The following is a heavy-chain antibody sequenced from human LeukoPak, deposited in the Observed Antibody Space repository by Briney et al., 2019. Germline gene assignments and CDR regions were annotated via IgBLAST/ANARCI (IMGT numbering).Heavy chain of an antibody. J-gene: IGHJ4*02. Sequence: PSETLSLTCTVSGGSISRNYWSWIRQPAGKRLGWIGRIHSSGSTNYNPSLKSRVSMSIKTSKKQFSLKLTSVTAADTAIYYCARGLVQGWGTHFDYWGQGTLITVSS. CDR3: ARGLVQGWGTHFDY. V-gene: IGHV4-4*07. D-gene: IGHD7-27*01. CDR2: IHSSGST. CDR1: GGSISRNY.